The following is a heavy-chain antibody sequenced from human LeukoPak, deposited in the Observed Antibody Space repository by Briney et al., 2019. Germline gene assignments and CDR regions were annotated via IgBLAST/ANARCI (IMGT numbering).Heavy chain of an antibody. CDR2: INRNSGRT. V-gene: IGHV1-2*02. D-gene: IGHD3-9*01. Sequence: ASVKVSCKASGYRFTDYFMHWVRQAPGQGLEWMGWINRNSGRTDYAPKFQGRVTLTTDTSITTAYMELSSLISGDTALYYCARDSSDVLTGYYHFWGQGTLVTVSS. CDR3: ARDSSDVLTGYYHF. J-gene: IGHJ4*02. CDR1: GYRFTDYF.